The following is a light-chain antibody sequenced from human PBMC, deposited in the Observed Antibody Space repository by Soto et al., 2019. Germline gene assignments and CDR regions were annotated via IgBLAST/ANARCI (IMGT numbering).Light chain of an antibody. Sequence: EIVLTQAPATLSLSPGERATLSCRASQSVGSIVAWYQQKPGQAPRLLIYETSTRATGIPVRFSGSGSGTDFSLTISGLDPEDFALYYCQHRASWPISFGGGTKVEIK. CDR3: QHRASWPIS. V-gene: IGKV3-11*01. J-gene: IGKJ4*01. CDR2: ETS. CDR1: QSVGSI.